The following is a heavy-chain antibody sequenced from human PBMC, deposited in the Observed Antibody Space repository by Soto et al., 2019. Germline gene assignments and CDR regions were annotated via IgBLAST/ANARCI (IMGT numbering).Heavy chain of an antibody. Sequence: EVQLVESGGGLVQPGGSLRLSCAASGFTFSSYSMNWVRQAPGKGLEWVSYISSSSSTIYYADSVKGRFTISRDNAKNSLYLQMNSLRDEDTAVYYCARDRLVRELLRVGFDYWGQGTLVTVSS. D-gene: IGHD1-26*01. CDR2: ISSSSSTI. V-gene: IGHV3-48*02. CDR1: GFTFSSYS. J-gene: IGHJ4*02. CDR3: ARDRLVRELLRVGFDY.